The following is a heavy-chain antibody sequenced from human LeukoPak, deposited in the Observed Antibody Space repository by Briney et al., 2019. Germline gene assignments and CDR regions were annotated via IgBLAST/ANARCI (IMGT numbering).Heavy chain of an antibody. D-gene: IGHD3-10*01. CDR1: GFTFSSYG. Sequence: GGSLRLSCAASGFTFSSYGMHWVRQAPGKGLEWVAFIRYDGSNKYYADSVKGRFTISRDNSKNTLYLQMNSLRAEDTAVYYCAKALSRFGELLLGGDFDYWGQGTLVTVSS. CDR2: IRYDGSNK. V-gene: IGHV3-30*02. J-gene: IGHJ4*02. CDR3: AKALSRFGELLLGGDFDY.